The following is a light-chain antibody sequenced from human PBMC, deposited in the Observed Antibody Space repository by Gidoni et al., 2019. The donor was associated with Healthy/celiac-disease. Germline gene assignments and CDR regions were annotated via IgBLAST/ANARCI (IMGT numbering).Light chain of an antibody. CDR1: ALPKQY. CDR2: KDS. CDR3: QSADSSGTYGV. V-gene: IGLV3-25*03. Sequence: SYELTQPPSVSVSPAQTARITCSGDALPKQYAYWYQQKPGQAPALVIYKDSERPSGNPGRFSGSSSGTTVTLTISGVQAEDEADYYCQSADSSGTYGVFGGGTKLTVL. J-gene: IGLJ3*02.